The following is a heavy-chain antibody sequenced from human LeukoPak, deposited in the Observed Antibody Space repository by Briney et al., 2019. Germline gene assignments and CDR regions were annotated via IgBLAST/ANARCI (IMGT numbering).Heavy chain of an antibody. CDR3: ARSRLRYYYGSGSYGWFDP. CDR1: GYTFTGYY. J-gene: IGHJ5*02. V-gene: IGHV1-2*02. Sequence: ASVKVSCKASGYTFTGYYMHWVRQAPGQGLERMGCINPNSGGTNYAQKFQGRVTMTRDTSISTAYMELSRLRSDDTAVYYCARSRLRYYYGSGSYGWFDPWGQGTLVTVSS. D-gene: IGHD3-10*01. CDR2: INPNSGGT.